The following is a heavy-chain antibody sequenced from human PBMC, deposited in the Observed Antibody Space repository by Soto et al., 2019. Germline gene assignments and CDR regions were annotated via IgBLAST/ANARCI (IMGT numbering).Heavy chain of an antibody. J-gene: IGHJ6*02. CDR1: GGTFSSYA. Sequence: SVKVSCKASGGTFSSYAISWVRQAPGQGLEWMGGIIPIFGTANYAQKFQGRVTITADKSTSAAYMALSSLRSENTAVYYCARGDCSSTSCYIFTSDYYYYGMDVWGQGTTVTVSS. CDR3: ARGDCSSTSCYIFTSDYYYYGMDV. D-gene: IGHD2-2*02. V-gene: IGHV1-69*06. CDR2: IIPIFGTA.